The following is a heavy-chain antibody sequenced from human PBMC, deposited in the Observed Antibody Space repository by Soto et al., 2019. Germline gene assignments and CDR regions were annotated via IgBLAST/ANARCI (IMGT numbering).Heavy chain of an antibody. D-gene: IGHD2-2*01. CDR1: GFTFSSYS. CDR2: ISSSSSYI. J-gene: IGHJ5*02. CDR3: ARDDIVVVPAARRGFDP. Sequence: PGGSLRLSCAASGFTFSSYSMNWVRQAPGKGLEWVSSISSSSSYIYYADSVKGRFTISRDNAKNTLYLQMNSLRAEDTAVYYCARDDIVVVPAARRGFDPWGQGTLVTVSS. V-gene: IGHV3-21*01.